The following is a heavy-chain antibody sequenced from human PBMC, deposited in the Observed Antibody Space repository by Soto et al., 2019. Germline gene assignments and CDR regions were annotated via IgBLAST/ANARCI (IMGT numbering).Heavy chain of an antibody. CDR2: INHSGST. V-gene: IGHV4-34*01. CDR3: ARGGATTLSYYDFWSGYYTAFEY. D-gene: IGHD3-3*01. CDR1: GGSFSGYY. Sequence: SETLSLTCAVYGGSFSGYYWSWIRQPPGKGLEWIGEINHSGSTNYNPSLKSRVTISVDTSKNQFSLKLSSVTAADTAVYYCARGGATTLSYYDFWSGYYTAFEYWGQGTLVTVSS. J-gene: IGHJ4*02.